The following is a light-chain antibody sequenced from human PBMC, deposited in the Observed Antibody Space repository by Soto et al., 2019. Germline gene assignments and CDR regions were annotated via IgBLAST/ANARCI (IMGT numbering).Light chain of an antibody. CDR3: QQYSYSGYT. V-gene: IGKV1-5*03. CDR2: KAS. CDR1: QSISSW. J-gene: IGKJ2*01. Sequence: DIQMTQSPSTLSASVGDRVTITCRASQSISSWLAWYQQKPGKAPKLLIYKASSLESGVPSRFSGSGSGTEFTLTISSLQPDDFATYYCQQYSYSGYTFGQGTKLEIK.